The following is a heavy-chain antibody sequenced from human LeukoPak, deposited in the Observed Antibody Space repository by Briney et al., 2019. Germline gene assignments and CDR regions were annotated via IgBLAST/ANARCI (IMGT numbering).Heavy chain of an antibody. CDR3: ASQYTSSRIFDD. Sequence: GGSLRLSCAASGFTFSSYWMNWVRQAPGRGLEWVSSISSSSTYIYYADSVKGRFTVSRDNAKNSLYLQMNSLRAEDTAVYFCASQYTSSRIFDDWGQGTLVTVSS. V-gene: IGHV3-21*01. D-gene: IGHD6-13*01. CDR1: GFTFSSYW. CDR2: ISSSSTYI. J-gene: IGHJ4*02.